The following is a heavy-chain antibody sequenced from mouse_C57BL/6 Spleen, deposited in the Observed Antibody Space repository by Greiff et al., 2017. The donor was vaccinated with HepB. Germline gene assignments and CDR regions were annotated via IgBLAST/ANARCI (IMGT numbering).Heavy chain of an antibody. J-gene: IGHJ2*01. Sequence: EVQLQQSGPGMVKPSQSLSLTCTVTGYSITSGYDWHWIRHFPGNKLEWMGYISYSGSTNYNPSLKSRISITHDTSKNHFFLKLNSVTTEDTATYYCARERDYFDYWGQGTTLTVSS. V-gene: IGHV3-1*01. CDR2: ISYSGST. CDR1: GYSITSGYD. CDR3: ARERDYFDY.